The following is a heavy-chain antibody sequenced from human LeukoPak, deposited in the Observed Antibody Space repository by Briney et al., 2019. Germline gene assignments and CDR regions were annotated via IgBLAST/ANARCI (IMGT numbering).Heavy chain of an antibody. CDR2: INPNSGGT. J-gene: IGHJ4*02. CDR1: GYTFSSYY. D-gene: IGHD3-10*01. V-gene: IGHV1-2*04. Sequence: ASVKVSCKASGYTFSSYYMHWVRQAPGQGLEWMGWINPNSGGTNYAQKFQGWVTMTRDTSISTAYMELSRLRSDDTAVYYCARDAYYYGSGSYYNPGSLDYWGQGTLVTVSS. CDR3: ARDAYYYGSGSYYNPGSLDY.